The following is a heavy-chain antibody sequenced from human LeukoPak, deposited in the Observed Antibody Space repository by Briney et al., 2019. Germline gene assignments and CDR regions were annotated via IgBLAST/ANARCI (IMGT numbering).Heavy chain of an antibody. CDR3: ARDLPEPIVVVPAAISHLFDY. J-gene: IGHJ4*02. Sequence: GGSLRLSCAASGFTFSSYAMSWVRQAPGKGLEWVSSISSSSSYIYYADSVKGRFTISRDNAKNSLYLQMNSLRAEDTAVYYCARDLPEPIVVVPAAISHLFDYWGQGTLVTVSS. CDR2: ISSSSSYI. CDR1: GFTFSSYA. V-gene: IGHV3-21*01. D-gene: IGHD2-2*02.